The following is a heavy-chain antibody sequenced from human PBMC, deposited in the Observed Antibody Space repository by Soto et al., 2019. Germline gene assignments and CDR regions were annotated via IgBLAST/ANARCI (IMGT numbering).Heavy chain of an antibody. Sequence: PGGSLRLSCAASGFTFSSHAMSWVRQAPGKGLEWVSAISGSGGSTSYADSVKGRFTISRDNSKNTLYLQMSSLRAEDTAIYYCAGSSGWFRTFDYWGQGTLVTVSS. CDR1: GFTFSSHA. CDR2: ISGSGGST. V-gene: IGHV3-23*01. CDR3: AGSSGWFRTFDY. D-gene: IGHD6-19*01. J-gene: IGHJ4*02.